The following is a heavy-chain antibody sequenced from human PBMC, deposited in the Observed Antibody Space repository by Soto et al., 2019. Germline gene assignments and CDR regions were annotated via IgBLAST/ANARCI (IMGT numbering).Heavy chain of an antibody. CDR3: ARPSSSWEPYYYCGMDV. CDR1: GFTFSIYW. J-gene: IGHJ6*02. V-gene: IGHV3-7*03. D-gene: IGHD6-13*01. CDR2: IKQDGSEK. Sequence: EVQLVESGGGLVQPGGSLRLSCAASGFTFSIYWMTWVRQAPGKGLEWVANIKQDGSEKYFVDSVKGRFTISRDNAKNSLYLQMNSLRAEDTAVYYCARPSSSWEPYYYCGMDVWGQGTTVTVSS.